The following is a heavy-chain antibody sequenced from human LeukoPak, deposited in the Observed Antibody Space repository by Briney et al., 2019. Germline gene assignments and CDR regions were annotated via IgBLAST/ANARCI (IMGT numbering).Heavy chain of an antibody. CDR2: ICTSGST. CDR1: GLSISDCY. V-gene: IGHV4-4*07. J-gene: IGHJ4*02. D-gene: IGHD2-15*01. Sequence: SETLSLTCTVSGLSISDCYWTWIRQPAGKGLEWIGRICTSGSTDYNPSLKSRVTMSVDTSKNQFSLWLSSVTAADTAIYYCARALKNCGDGTGRSTYCVYWGQGTLVPVSS. CDR3: ARALKNCGDGTGRSTYCVY.